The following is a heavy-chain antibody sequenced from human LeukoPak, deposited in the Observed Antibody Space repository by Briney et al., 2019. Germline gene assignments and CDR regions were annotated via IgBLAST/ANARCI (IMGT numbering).Heavy chain of an antibody. CDR2: LYTSGRT. Sequence: SATLSPTCTVSASSISSYYWGWIRQPAGKGLEWIGRLYTSGRTNYNPSLKSRVTMSVDTSKNQCSLKQSAVTAEDTAVYYCARDLIETTVTSYWYFHLWARGTLVSVS. CDR1: ASSISSYY. V-gene: IGHV4-4*07. D-gene: IGHD4-17*01. J-gene: IGHJ2*01. CDR3: ARDLIETTVTSYWYFHL.